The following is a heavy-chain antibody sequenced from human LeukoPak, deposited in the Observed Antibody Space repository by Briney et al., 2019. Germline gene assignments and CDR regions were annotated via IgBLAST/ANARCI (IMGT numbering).Heavy chain of an antibody. Sequence: ASVKVSCKASGYTFTGYYMHWVRQAPGQGLEWMGWINPNSGGTNYAQKFQGRVTMTRDTSISTAYMELSRLRSDDTAVYYCARDSGTTGKVKFDPWGQGTLVTVSS. V-gene: IGHV1-2*02. CDR2: INPNSGGT. J-gene: IGHJ5*02. CDR1: GYTFTGYY. CDR3: ARDSGTTGKVKFDP. D-gene: IGHD1-7*01.